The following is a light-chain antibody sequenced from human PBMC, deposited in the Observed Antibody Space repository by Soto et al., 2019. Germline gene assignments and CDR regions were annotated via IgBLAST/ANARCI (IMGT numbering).Light chain of an antibody. J-gene: IGLJ3*02. Sequence: QSVLTQPPSASGTPGQRVTISCSGSSSNIGSNSINWYQQFPGTAPKLLIQNNKQRPSGVPDRISGSKSGTSASLAISGLQSEDEADYYCAAWDASLNGWVFGGGTKLTVL. V-gene: IGLV1-44*01. CDR2: NNK. CDR3: AAWDASLNGWV. CDR1: SSNIGSNS.